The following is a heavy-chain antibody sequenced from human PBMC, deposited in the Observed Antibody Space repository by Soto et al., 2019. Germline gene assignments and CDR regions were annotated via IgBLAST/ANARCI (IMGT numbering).Heavy chain of an antibody. V-gene: IGHV4-4*07. CDR1: GDSVIRHY. Sequence: PSDTLSLTCTVSGDSVIRHYWSWIRQPAGKGLEWLGRLYNDERTNYNPSLKSRVTMSMDTSKNQFSLKLTSVTAADSAVYLCAREPLAHSYFDFWGQGILVTVSS. J-gene: IGHJ4*02. CDR2: LYNDERT. CDR3: AREPLAHSYFDF.